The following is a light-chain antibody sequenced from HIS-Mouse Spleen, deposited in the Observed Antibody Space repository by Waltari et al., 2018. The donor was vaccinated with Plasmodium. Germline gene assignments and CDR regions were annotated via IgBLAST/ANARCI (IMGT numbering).Light chain of an antibody. CDR3: QQYYSYPLT. CDR1: QGISSY. Sequence: IRMTQSPSSFSASTGDRVTITCRASQGISSYLALYQQKPGKAPKLLIYAASTLQSGVPSRFSGSGSGTDFTLTISCLQSEDFATYYCQQYYSYPLTFGGGTKVEIK. CDR2: AAS. V-gene: IGKV1-8*01. J-gene: IGKJ4*01.